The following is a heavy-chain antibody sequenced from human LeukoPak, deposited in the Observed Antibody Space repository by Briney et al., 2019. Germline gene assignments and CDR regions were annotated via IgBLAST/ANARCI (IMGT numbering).Heavy chain of an antibody. CDR2: IYSDGGGGTT. CDR3: ATGRGRATVYFDY. V-gene: IGHV3-53*01. Sequence: GGSLRLSCAASGLTVSSNYMSWVRQAPGEGLEWVSVIYSDGGGGTTYYAESVKGRFTISRDKSKNTLYLQMNSLRAEDTAVYYCATGRGRATVYFDYWGQGTLVTVSS. J-gene: IGHJ4*02. CDR1: GLTVSSNY. D-gene: IGHD5-18*01.